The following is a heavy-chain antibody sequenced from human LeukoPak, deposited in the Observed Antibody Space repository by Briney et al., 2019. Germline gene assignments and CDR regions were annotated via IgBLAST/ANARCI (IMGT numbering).Heavy chain of an antibody. CDR2: IYYSGST. V-gene: IGHV4-59*01. D-gene: IGHD6-6*01. CDR3: VRTGGQQLADFDY. CDR1: GGSISSYY. J-gene: IGHJ4*02. Sequence: SETLSLTCTVSGGSISSYYWSWIRQPPGKGLEWIGYIYYSGSTNYNPSLKSRVTISVDTSKNQFSLKLSSVTAADTAVYYCVRTGGQQLADFDYWGQGTLVTVSS.